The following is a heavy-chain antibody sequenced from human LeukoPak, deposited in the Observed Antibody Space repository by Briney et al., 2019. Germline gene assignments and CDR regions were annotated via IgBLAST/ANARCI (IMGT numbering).Heavy chain of an antibody. V-gene: IGHV1-18*04. J-gene: IGHJ6*02. Sequence: ASVKVSFKASGYTFTSYGISWVRQAPGQGLEWMGWISAYNGNTNYAQKLQGRVTMTTDTSTSTAYMELRSLRSDDTAVYYCASSDYYDSSGYWGYYGMDVWGQGTTVTVSS. D-gene: IGHD3-22*01. CDR2: ISAYNGNT. CDR1: GYTFTSYG. CDR3: ASSDYYDSSGYWGYYGMDV.